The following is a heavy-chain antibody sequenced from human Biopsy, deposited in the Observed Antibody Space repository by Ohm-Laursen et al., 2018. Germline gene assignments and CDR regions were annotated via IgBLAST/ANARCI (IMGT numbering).Heavy chain of an antibody. J-gene: IGHJ4*02. CDR3: ARDGEAKYCKHGVCPSDF. D-gene: IGHD2-8*01. CDR1: GFTFSGFS. Sequence: LSLTCAASGFTFSGFSMNWVRQAPGKGLEWVSSISASGNHIYYTDSVKGRFTVSRDSGKNSVYLQMNSLRVEDTAVYYCARDGEAKYCKHGVCPSDFWGQGTLVTVSS. V-gene: IGHV3-21*01. CDR2: ISASGNHI.